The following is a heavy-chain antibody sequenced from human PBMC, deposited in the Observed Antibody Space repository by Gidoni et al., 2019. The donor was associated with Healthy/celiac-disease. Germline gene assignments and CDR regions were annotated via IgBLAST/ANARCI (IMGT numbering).Heavy chain of an antibody. CDR1: GFTFSSYS. Sequence: EVQLVASGGGLVQPGGSLRLSCAASGFTFSSYSMNWVRQAPGKGLEWVSYISSSSSTIYYADSVKGRFTISRDNAKNSLYLQMNSLRDEDTAVYYCAREYDFWSGLYNWFDPWGQGTLVTVFS. J-gene: IGHJ5*02. CDR2: ISSSSSTI. V-gene: IGHV3-48*02. D-gene: IGHD3-3*01. CDR3: AREYDFWSGLYNWFDP.